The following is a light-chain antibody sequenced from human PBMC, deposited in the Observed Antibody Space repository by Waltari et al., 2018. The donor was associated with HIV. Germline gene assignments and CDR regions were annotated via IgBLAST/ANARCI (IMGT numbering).Light chain of an antibody. CDR3: LLSYSGARV. CDR1: TGPVTSGHY. CDR2: DAS. V-gene: IGLV7-46*01. J-gene: IGLJ3*02. Sequence: QAVVTQEPSLTVSPGGTVTLTCGSSTGPVTSGHYPSWFQQKPVQAPKTLIYDASNKHAWTPARFSGSLLGGKTALTLSGAQPEDEAEYYCLLSYSGARVFGGGTKLTVL.